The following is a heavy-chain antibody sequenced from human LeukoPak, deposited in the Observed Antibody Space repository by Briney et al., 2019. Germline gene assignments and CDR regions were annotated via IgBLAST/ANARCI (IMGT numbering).Heavy chain of an antibody. V-gene: IGHV3-33*01. CDR1: GFTFSSYG. D-gene: IGHD2-2*01. CDR2: IWYDGSNK. CDR3: ARAPQYVFYFDY. Sequence: PGGSLRLSCAASGFTFSSYGMHWVRQAPGTGLEWVAVIWYDGSNKYYADSVKGRFTISRDNSKNTLYLQMNSLRAEDTAVYYCARAPQYVFYFDYWGQGTLVTVSS. J-gene: IGHJ4*02.